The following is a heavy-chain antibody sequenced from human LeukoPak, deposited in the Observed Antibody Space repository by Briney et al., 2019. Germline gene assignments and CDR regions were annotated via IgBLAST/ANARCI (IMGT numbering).Heavy chain of an antibody. Sequence: PGGSLRLSCAASGFKFSTYWMNWVRQAPGKGLEWVASVKQDEEKKYYVDSVKGRFTISRDNAKNSLYLQMNSLRAEDMALYYCAKDAGGCTNGVCYLFDYWGQGTLVTVSS. D-gene: IGHD2-8*01. CDR2: VKQDEEKK. V-gene: IGHV3-7*03. J-gene: IGHJ4*02. CDR1: GFKFSTYW. CDR3: AKDAGGCTNGVCYLFDY.